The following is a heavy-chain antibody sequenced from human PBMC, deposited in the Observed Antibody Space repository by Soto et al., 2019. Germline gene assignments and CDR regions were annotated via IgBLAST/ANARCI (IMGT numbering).Heavy chain of an antibody. Sequence: SETLSLTCTVSGGSITTGGYYWSWIRQLPGKGLEWIGHRYYSESTYYNPSLKSRVSISLDTSKNQFSLKLSFVTAADTAMYYCARTKCSGGSCYAWSLDYWGQGTPVTVSS. CDR1: GGSITTGGYY. CDR2: RYYSEST. V-gene: IGHV4-31*03. CDR3: ARTKCSGGSCYAWSLDY. J-gene: IGHJ4*02. D-gene: IGHD2-15*01.